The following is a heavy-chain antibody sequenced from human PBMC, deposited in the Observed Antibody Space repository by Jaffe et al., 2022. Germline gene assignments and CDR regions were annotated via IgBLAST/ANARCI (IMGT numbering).Heavy chain of an antibody. J-gene: IGHJ3*02. Sequence: EVQLVESGGGLVQPGRSLRLSCAASGFTFDDYAMHWVRQAPGKGLEWVSGISWNSGSIGYADSVKGRFTISRDNAKNSLYLQMNSLRAEDTALYYCAKGPYGITIFSGYAFDIWGQGTMVTVSS. CDR1: GFTFDDYA. CDR2: ISWNSGSI. CDR3: AKGPYGITIFSGYAFDI. V-gene: IGHV3-9*01. D-gene: IGHD3-9*01.